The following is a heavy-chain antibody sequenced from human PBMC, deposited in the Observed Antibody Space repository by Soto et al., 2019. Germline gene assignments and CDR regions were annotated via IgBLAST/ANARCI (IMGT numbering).Heavy chain of an antibody. CDR1: GGSISSYY. J-gene: IGHJ5*02. V-gene: IGHV4-59*01. D-gene: IGHD2-15*01. CDR2: IYYSGST. CDR3: ARVRGDHPNIVVVVAATRGDNWFDP. Sequence: QVQLQESGPGLVKPSETLSLTCTVSGGSISSYYWSWIRQPPGKGLEWIGYIYYSGSTNYNPSLKSRVTIPVDPSKNHFSPKLSSVTAADTAVYYCARVRGDHPNIVVVVAATRGDNWFDPWAREPWSPSPQ.